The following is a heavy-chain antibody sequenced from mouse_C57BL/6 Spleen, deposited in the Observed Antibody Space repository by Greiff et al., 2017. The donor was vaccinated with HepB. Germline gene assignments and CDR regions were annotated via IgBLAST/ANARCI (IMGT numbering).Heavy chain of an antibody. Sequence: EVKLQESGPGLVKPSQSLSLTCSVTGYSITSGYYWNWIRQFPGNKLEWMGYISYDGSNNYNPSLKNRISITRDTSKNQFFLKLNSVTTEDTATYYCARGPELGLFAYWGQGTLVTVSA. V-gene: IGHV3-6*01. J-gene: IGHJ3*01. D-gene: IGHD4-1*01. CDR2: ISYDGSN. CDR1: GYSITSGYY. CDR3: ARGPELGLFAY.